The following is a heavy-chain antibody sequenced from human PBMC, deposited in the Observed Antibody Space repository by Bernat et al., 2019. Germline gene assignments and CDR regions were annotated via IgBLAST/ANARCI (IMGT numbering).Heavy chain of an antibody. CDR2: ISGSGGST. D-gene: IGHD6-19*01. CDR1: GFTFSSYA. CDR3: AKWTEYSSGWDV. V-gene: IGHV3-23*01. J-gene: IGHJ6*02. Sequence: EVQLLESGGGLVQPGGSLRLSCAASGFTFSSYAMSWVRQAPGKGLEWVSAISGSGGSTYDADSVKGRFTISGDNSKNTLYLQMKSLRAEDTAVYYCAKWTEYSSGWDVWGQGTTVTVSS.